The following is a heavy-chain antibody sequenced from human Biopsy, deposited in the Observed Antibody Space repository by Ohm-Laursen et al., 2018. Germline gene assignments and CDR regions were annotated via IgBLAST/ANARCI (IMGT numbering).Heavy chain of an antibody. CDR2: IVVGSGHT. CDR1: GFTFSSSA. CDR3: AATSTLYYYYYAMDV. V-gene: IGHV1-58*01. Sequence: SVKVSCKTSGFTFSSSAVQWVRQARGQRLVWIGLIVVGSGHTDYAQKFQERVTITRDMSTSTAYMELTSLRSEDTAVYYCAATSTLYYYYYAMDVWDQGTTITVSS. J-gene: IGHJ6*02.